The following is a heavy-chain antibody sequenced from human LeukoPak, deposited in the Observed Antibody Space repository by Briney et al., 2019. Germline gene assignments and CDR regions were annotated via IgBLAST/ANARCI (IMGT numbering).Heavy chain of an antibody. V-gene: IGHV3-30*18. J-gene: IGHJ3*02. Sequence: GGSLRLSCAASGFTFSSYGMHWVRQAPGKGLEWVAVISYDGSNKYYADSVKGRFTISRDNSKNTLYLQMNSLRAEDTAVDYCAKDHGIAAAGNEGDAFDIWGQGTMVTVSS. D-gene: IGHD6-13*01. CDR1: GFTFSSYG. CDR3: AKDHGIAAAGNEGDAFDI. CDR2: ISYDGSNK.